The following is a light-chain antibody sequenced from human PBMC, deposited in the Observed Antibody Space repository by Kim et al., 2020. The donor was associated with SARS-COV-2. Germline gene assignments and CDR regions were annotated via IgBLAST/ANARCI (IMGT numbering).Light chain of an antibody. Sequence: SGGDSSTLTSHAGQDISNYLSWYQQRPRKAPSLLIFDASHLQPGVPSRFTGSRYGTDFSLPITSLQPGDVVAYYCQHYGTHASLSFGGGTKVDIK. CDR3: QHYGTHASLS. CDR1: QDISNY. CDR2: DAS. J-gene: IGKJ4*01. V-gene: IGKV1-33*01.